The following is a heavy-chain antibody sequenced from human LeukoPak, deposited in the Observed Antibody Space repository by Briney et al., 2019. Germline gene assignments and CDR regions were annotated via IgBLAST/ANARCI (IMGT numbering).Heavy chain of an antibody. J-gene: IGHJ4*02. CDR2: IYYTGNT. CDR3: ARQTGSGLFTLP. Sequence: SETLSLTCTVTGVSISSSNSYWGWIRQPPGKGLEWIGSIYYTGNTYYNASLKSRVTISIDTSKNQISLRLTSVTATDTAMYYCARQTGSGLFTLPGGQGTLVTVSS. D-gene: IGHD3/OR15-3a*01. V-gene: IGHV4-39*01. CDR1: GVSISSSNSY.